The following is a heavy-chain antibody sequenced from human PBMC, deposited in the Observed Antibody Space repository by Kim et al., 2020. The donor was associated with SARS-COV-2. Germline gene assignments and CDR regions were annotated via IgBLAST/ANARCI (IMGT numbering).Heavy chain of an antibody. D-gene: IGHD6-6*01. CDR1: GFTFNSYA. V-gene: IGHV3-23*01. J-gene: IGHJ4*02. Sequence: GGSLRLSCVASGFTFNSYAMTWVRQALGKGLEWLSTITGGEGNTYYADSVKGRFTISRDNSKNTLFLQMNTLRAEDKAIDYCAKAKTGSSYSSSDYWGQG. CDR3: AKAKTGSSYSSSDY. CDR2: ITGGEGNT.